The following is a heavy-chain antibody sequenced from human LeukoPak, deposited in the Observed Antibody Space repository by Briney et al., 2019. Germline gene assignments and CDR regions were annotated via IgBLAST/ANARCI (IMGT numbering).Heavy chain of an antibody. Sequence: PGGSLKLSCVVSGFTFSSYWMHWVRQAPGKGLVWVSRLSSDGGTIDYSDSVRGRFTISRDNAKDTLYLQMNSLRVDDTAVYYCATAGQWRFDSWGLGTMVTVSS. V-gene: IGHV3-74*01. CDR2: LSSDGGTI. J-gene: IGHJ4*02. D-gene: IGHD6-19*01. CDR1: GFTFSSYW. CDR3: ATAGQWRFDS.